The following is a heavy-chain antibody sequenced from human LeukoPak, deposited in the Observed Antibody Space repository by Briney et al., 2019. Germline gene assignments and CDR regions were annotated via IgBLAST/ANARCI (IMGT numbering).Heavy chain of an antibody. D-gene: IGHD3-9*01. CDR3: AREVIRYFDWLSSRYYGMDV. V-gene: IGHV1-3*01. CDR1: GYIFTSYA. CDR2: INAGNGNT. Sequence: ASVKVSCKASGYIFTSYAMHWVRQAPGQRLEWMGWINAGNGNTKYSQKFQGRFTITRDTSASTAYMELSSLRSEDTAVYYCAREVIRYFDWLSSRYYGMDVWGQGTTVTVSS. J-gene: IGHJ6*02.